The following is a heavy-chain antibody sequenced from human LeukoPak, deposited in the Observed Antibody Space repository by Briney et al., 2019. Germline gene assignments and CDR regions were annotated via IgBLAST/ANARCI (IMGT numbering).Heavy chain of an antibody. V-gene: IGHV1-2*02. CDR3: AGIHYSSSWSSNWFDP. CDR1: GYTFTGYY. J-gene: IGHJ5*02. Sequence: ASVKVSCKASGYTFTGYYMHWVRQAPGQGLEWMGWINPNSGGTNYAQKFQGRVTMTRDTSISTAYMELSRLRSGDTAVYYCAGIHYSSSWSSNWFDPWGQGTLVTVSS. D-gene: IGHD6-13*01. CDR2: INPNSGGT.